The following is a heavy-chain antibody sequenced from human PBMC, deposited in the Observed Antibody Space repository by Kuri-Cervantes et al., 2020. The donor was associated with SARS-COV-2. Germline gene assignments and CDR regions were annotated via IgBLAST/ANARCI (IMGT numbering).Heavy chain of an antibody. CDR2: INHSGST. J-gene: IGHJ4*02. CDR3: ARATYYYDSSGYYSDY. CDR1: GGSISSSSYY. D-gene: IGHD3-22*01. Sequence: SETLSLTCTVSGGSISSSSYYWGRIRQPPGKGLEWIGEINHSGSTNYNPSLKSRVTISVDTSKNQFSLKLSSVTAADTAVYYCARATYYYDSSGYYSDYWGQGTLVTVSS. V-gene: IGHV4-39*07.